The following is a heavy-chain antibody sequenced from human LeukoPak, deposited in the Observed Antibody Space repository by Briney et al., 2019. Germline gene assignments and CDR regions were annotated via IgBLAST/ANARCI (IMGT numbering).Heavy chain of an antibody. V-gene: IGHV4-59*01. D-gene: IGHD1-26*01. Sequence: SETLSLTCTVSGGSISSYYWSWIRQPPGEGLEWIGYIYYSGSTNYNPSLKSRVTISVDTSKNQFSLKLSSVTAADTAVYYCARVGRYSRTLVSWGQGTLVTVSS. J-gene: IGHJ5*02. CDR2: IYYSGST. CDR3: ARVGRYSRTLVS. CDR1: GGSISSYY.